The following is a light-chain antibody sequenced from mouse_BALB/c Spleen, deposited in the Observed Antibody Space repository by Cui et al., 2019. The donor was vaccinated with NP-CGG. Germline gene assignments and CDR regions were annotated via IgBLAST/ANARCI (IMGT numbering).Light chain of an antibody. CDR3: ALWYSNHWI. J-gene: IGLJ3*01. CDR1: TGAVTTSNY. Sequence: QAFLAQESALTSSPGETVTLTCRSSTGAVTTSNYANWVQEKPDHLFTGLIGGTNNRAPGVPARFSGSLIGDKAALIITGAQTEDEAIYFCALWYSNHWIFGSGTKVNVL. V-gene: IGLV1*01. CDR2: GTN.